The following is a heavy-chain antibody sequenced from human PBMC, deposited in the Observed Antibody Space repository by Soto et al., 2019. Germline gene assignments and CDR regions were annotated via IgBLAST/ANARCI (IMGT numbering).Heavy chain of an antibody. J-gene: IGHJ4*02. CDR3: ASWYYYDSSGYFPGY. V-gene: IGHV4-4*02. D-gene: IGHD3-22*01. Sequence: PSETLSLTCAVSGGSISSSNWWSWVRQPPGKGLEWIGEIYHSGSTNYNPSLKSRVTISVDKSKNQFSLKLSSVTAADTAVYYCASWYYYDSSGYFPGYWGQGTLVTVSS. CDR2: IYHSGST. CDR1: GGSISSSNW.